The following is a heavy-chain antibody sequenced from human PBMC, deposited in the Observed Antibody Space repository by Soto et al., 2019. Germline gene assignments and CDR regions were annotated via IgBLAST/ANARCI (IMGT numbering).Heavy chain of an antibody. CDR2: IYRSGST. J-gene: IGHJ4*02. CDR3: ARGTTMVNYSFDY. V-gene: IGHV4-4*02. CDR1: GGSISSSNW. Sequence: QVQLQESGPGLVKPSGTLSLTCAVSGGSISSSNWWSWVRQPPGKGLEWIGEIYRSGSTNYNPSLKSRVPISLDKSTNQFSLKLSSVTAADTAVYYCARGTTMVNYSFDYWGQGTLVTVSS. D-gene: IGHD3-10*01.